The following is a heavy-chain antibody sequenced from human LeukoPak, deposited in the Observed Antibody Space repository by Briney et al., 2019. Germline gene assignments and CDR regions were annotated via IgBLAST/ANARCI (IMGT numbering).Heavy chain of an antibody. J-gene: IGHJ5*02. V-gene: IGHV3-21*01. CDR2: ISSSSYI. CDR1: GFTFSSYS. CDR3: AREEDRWEWFDP. D-gene: IGHD1-26*01. Sequence: GGSLRLSCAASGFTFSSYSMNWVRQAPGKGLEWVSSISSSSYIYYADSVKGRFTISRDNAKNSLYLQMNSLRAEDTAVYYCAREEDRWEWFDPRGQGALVTVSS.